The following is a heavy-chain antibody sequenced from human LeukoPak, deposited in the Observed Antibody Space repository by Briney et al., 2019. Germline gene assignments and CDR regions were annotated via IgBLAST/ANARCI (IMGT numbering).Heavy chain of an antibody. CDR1: GFTFSTYV. CDR2: ISDSGSDT. CDR3: AKRVPYSSSSVYFDS. J-gene: IGHJ4*02. D-gene: IGHD6-6*01. Sequence: PGGSLRLSCAASGFTFSTYVLSWVRRTPGKGLEWVSAISDSGSDTYYTDSVKGRFTISRDNSRNTLYLQMNSLRAEDTAVYYCAKRVPYSSSSVYFDSWGQGTLVTVSS. V-gene: IGHV3-23*01.